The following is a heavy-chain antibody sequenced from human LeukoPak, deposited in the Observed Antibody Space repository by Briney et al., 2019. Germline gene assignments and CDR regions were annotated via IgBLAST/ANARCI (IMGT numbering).Heavy chain of an antibody. Sequence: GGSLRLYCAASGFTFSDYYMSWVRQAPGKGLEWVSYISSSGSTIYYADSVKGRFTISRDNAKNSLYLQMNSLRAEDTAVYYCARVELELGGYYYYYGMDVWGQGTTVTVSS. CDR2: ISSSGSTI. J-gene: IGHJ6*02. V-gene: IGHV3-11*01. CDR3: ARVELELGGYYYYYGMDV. D-gene: IGHD1-7*01. CDR1: GFTFSDYY.